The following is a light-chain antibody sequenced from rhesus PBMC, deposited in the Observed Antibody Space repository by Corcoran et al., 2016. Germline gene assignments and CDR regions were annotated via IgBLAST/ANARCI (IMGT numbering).Light chain of an antibody. Sequence: DIQMTQSPSSLSASVGDRVTITCRASQGITNDLAWYQQKPGETPKLLIYEASSLQSGIPYRVSGRGLGTDFTLTISSLQPEYFATYYCQHYYSTPFTFGPGTKLDIK. V-gene: IGKV1-25*01. CDR1: QGITND. J-gene: IGKJ3*01. CDR2: EAS. CDR3: QHYYSTPFT.